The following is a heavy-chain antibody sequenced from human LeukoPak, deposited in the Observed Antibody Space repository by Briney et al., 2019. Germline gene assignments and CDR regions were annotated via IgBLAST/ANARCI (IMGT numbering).Heavy chain of an antibody. Sequence: GGSLRLSCAASGFTFSSYGMHWVRQAPGKGLEWVAVIRYDGGNKYYADSVKGRFTISRDNSKNTLYLQMNSLRAEDTAVYYCARDRHYYDSSGYSHWGQGTLVTVSS. D-gene: IGHD3-22*01. CDR3: ARDRHYYDSSGYSH. CDR1: GFTFSSYG. CDR2: IRYDGGNK. J-gene: IGHJ4*02. V-gene: IGHV3-33*08.